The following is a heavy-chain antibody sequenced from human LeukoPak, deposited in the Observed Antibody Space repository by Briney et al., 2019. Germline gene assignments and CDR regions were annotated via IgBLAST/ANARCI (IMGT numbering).Heavy chain of an antibody. CDR1: GFTFSSYA. CDR2: ISYDGSNK. V-gene: IGHV3-30*04. CDR3: ASGFNYDSSKGILGY. Sequence: PGGSLRLSCAASGFTFSSYAMHWVRQAPGKGLEWVAVISYDGSNKYYADSVKGRFTISRDNSKNTLYLQMNSLRAEDTAVYYCASGFNYDSSKGILGYWGQGTLVTVSS. D-gene: IGHD3-22*01. J-gene: IGHJ4*02.